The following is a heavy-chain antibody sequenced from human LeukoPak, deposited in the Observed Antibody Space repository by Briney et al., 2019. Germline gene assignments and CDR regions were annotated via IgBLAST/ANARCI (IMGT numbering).Heavy chain of an antibody. CDR3: ARGGDIVVVPAAHPYFDY. J-gene: IGHJ4*02. CDR1: GGSISSYY. Sequence: SETLSLTCTVSGGSISSYYWNWIRQPPGKGLEWIGCIFYTGSIHYNPSLKSRVTISVDTSKNQFSLKLSSVTAADTAVYYCARGGDIVVVPAAHPYFDYWGQGTLVTVSS. CDR2: IFYTGSI. V-gene: IGHV4-59*01. D-gene: IGHD2-2*01.